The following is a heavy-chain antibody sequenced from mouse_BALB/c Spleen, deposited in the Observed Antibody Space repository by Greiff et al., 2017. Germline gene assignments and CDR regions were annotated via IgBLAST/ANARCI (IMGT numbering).Heavy chain of an antibody. Sequence: VQLQQSGAELARPGASVKLSCKASGYTFTSYWMPWVKQRPGQGLEWIGAIYPGDGDTRYTQKFKGKATLTADKSSSTAYMQLSSLASEDSAVYYCARFNWDGMDYWGQGTSVTVSS. CDR2: IYPGDGDT. V-gene: IGHV1-87*01. CDR3: ARFNWDGMDY. D-gene: IGHD4-1*02. CDR1: GYTFTSYW. J-gene: IGHJ4*01.